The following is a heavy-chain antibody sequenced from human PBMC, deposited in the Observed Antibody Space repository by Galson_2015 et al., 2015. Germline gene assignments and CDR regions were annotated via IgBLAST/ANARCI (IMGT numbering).Heavy chain of an antibody. V-gene: IGHV1-8*01. D-gene: IGHD4-17*01. CDR2: MNPNSGNT. J-gene: IGHJ4*02. CDR1: GYTLTSYD. Sequence: SVKVSCKASGYTLTSYDINWVRQATGQGLEWMGWMNPNSGNTGYAQKFQGRVTMTRNTSISTAYMELSSLRSEDTAVYYCARKDAYGDYVIDYWGQGTLVTVSS. CDR3: ARKDAYGDYVIDY.